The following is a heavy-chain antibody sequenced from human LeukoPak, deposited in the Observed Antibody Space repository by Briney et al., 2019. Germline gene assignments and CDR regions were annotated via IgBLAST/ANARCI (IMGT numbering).Heavy chain of an antibody. Sequence: GGSLRLSCAASGFTFSSYAMHWVRQAPGKGLEYVSAISSNGGSTYYANSVKGRFTISRDNSKNTLYLQMGSLRAEDMAVYYCARANYYYDSTSGGMDVWGQGTTVTVSS. J-gene: IGHJ6*02. CDR2: ISSNGGST. D-gene: IGHD3-22*01. CDR3: ARANYYYDSTSGGMDV. CDR1: GFTFSSYA. V-gene: IGHV3-64*01.